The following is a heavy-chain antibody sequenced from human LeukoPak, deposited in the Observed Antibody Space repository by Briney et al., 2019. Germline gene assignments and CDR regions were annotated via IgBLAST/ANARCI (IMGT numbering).Heavy chain of an antibody. CDR1: GGSISSGGYY. CDR2: IYYSGST. CDR3: AREREGDFDY. J-gene: IGHJ4*02. Sequence: SQTLSLTCTVSGGSISSGGYYWSWIRQHPGKGLEWIGYIYYSGSTYYNPSLKSRVTTSVDTSKNQFSLKLSSVTAADTAVYYCAREREGDFDYWGQGTLVTVSS. V-gene: IGHV4-31*03. D-gene: IGHD5-24*01.